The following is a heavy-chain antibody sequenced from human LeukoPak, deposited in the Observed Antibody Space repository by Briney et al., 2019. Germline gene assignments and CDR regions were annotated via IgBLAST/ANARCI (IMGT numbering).Heavy chain of an antibody. CDR2: IYPGDSDT. V-gene: IGHV5-51*01. CDR1: GYPFSSYL. CDR3: ARLQTLVGARRHFDY. Sequence: PGESLKISCKGSGYPFSSYLIVWVRQMAGKGLEWMGNIYPGDSDTRYSPSFQGPVAISADKSLSTAYLQWSSLKASDTAMYYCARLQTLVGARRHFDYWGQGTLVTVSS. J-gene: IGHJ4*02. D-gene: IGHD1-26*01.